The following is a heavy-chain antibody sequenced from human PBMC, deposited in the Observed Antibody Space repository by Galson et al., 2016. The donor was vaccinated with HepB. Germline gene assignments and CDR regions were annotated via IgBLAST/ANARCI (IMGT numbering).Heavy chain of an antibody. CDR2: ISGYNGRA. Sequence: SCXASGXXXNNYAXXWVRXXXGQGLQWXXXISGYNGRAMYAQEFQDRVTLTIDTSTTTASMEVNRLTSDDTAMYYCASDSAAETTDAFDIRGQGTKVT. CDR1: GXXXNNYA. D-gene: IGHD6-13*01. J-gene: IGHJ3*02. CDR3: ASDSAAETTDAFDI. V-gene: IGHV1-18*01.